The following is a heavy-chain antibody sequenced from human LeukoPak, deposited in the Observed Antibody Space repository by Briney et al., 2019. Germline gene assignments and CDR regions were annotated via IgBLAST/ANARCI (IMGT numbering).Heavy chain of an antibody. CDR1: GFTFSNYA. Sequence: GGSLRLSCAASGFTFSNYAMHWVRQAPGKGLEWVAVISYDGSNKYYADSVKGRFTISRDNSKNTLYLQMNSLRAEDTAVYYCARDIVVVPAPNNWFDPWGQGTLVTVSS. V-gene: IGHV3-30-3*01. J-gene: IGHJ5*02. CDR2: ISYDGSNK. CDR3: ARDIVVVPAPNNWFDP. D-gene: IGHD2-2*01.